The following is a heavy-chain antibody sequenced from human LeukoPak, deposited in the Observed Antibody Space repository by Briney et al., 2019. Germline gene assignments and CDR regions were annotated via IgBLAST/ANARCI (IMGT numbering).Heavy chain of an antibody. CDR3: ARYGAAGTPFDP. CDR2: ISGSGGST. V-gene: IGHV3-23*01. J-gene: IGHJ5*02. CDR1: GFTFSSYA. D-gene: IGHD6-13*01. Sequence: GGSLRLSCAASGFTFSSYAMSWVRQAPGKGLEWVSVISGSGGSTYYADSVKGRFTISRDNSKNTLYLQMNSLRAEDTAVYYCARYGAAGTPFDPWGQGTLVTVSS.